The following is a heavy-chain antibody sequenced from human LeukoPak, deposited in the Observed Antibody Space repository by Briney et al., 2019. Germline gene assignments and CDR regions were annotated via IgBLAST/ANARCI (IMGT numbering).Heavy chain of an antibody. CDR3: AKRIVVVPAALYPWGY. CDR2: ISSSGSTI. V-gene: IGHV3-11*01. Sequence: GGSLRLSCAASGFTFSDYYMSWIRQAPGKGLEWVSYISSSGSTIYYADSVKGRFTISRDNSKNTLYLQMNSLRAEDTAVYYCAKRIVVVPAALYPWGYWGQGTLVTVSS. D-gene: IGHD2-2*01. CDR1: GFTFSDYY. J-gene: IGHJ4*02.